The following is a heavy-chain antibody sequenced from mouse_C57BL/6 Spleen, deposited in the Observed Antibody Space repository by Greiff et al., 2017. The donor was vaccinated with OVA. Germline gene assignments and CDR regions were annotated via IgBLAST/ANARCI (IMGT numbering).Heavy chain of an antibody. D-gene: IGHD2-3*01. CDR1: GYTFTSYW. CDR2: IYPGSGST. Sequence: QVQLQQPGAELVKPGASVKMSCKASGYTFTSYWITWVKPRPGQGLEWIGDIYPGSGSTNYNEKFKSKATLTVDTSSSTAYMQLSSLTSEYSAVYYCARAYDYAMDYWGQGTSVTVSS. CDR3: ARAYDYAMDY. J-gene: IGHJ4*01. V-gene: IGHV1-55*01.